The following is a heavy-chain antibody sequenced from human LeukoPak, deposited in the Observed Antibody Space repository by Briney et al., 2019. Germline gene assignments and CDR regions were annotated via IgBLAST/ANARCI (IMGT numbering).Heavy chain of an antibody. D-gene: IGHD1/OR15-1a*01. CDR3: AREQYISEVGFDY. J-gene: IGHJ4*02. V-gene: IGHV4-30-4*08. Sequence: SETLSLTCTVSGASISSGAYYWRWIRQPPGKGLEWIGYIYYSGSTYYNPSLRSRVTISLDTSKNQFSLNLSSVTAADSAVYYCAREQYISEVGFDYWGQGTLVTVSS. CDR2: IYYSGST. CDR1: GASISSGAYY.